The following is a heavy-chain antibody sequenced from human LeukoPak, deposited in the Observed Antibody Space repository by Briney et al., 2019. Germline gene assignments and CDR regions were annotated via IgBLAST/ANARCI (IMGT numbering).Heavy chain of an antibody. CDR3: ARGRGYGSGSYYTD. D-gene: IGHD3-10*01. CDR2: INHSGST. V-gene: IGHV4-34*01. CDR1: GGSFSGYC. Sequence: PSETLSLTCAVYGGSFSGYCWSWIRQPPGKGLEWIGEINHSGSTNYNPSLKSRVTISVDTSKNQFSLKLSSVTAADTAVYYCARGRGYGSGSYYTDWGQGTLVTVSS. J-gene: IGHJ4*02.